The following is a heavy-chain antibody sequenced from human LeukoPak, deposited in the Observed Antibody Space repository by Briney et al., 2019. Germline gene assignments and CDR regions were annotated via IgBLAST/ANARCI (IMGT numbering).Heavy chain of an antibody. CDR2: IYHSGST. CDR1: GYSISSGYY. J-gene: IGHJ6*03. D-gene: IGHD3-10*01. V-gene: IGHV4-38-2*02. Sequence: SETLSLTCTVSGYSISSGYYWGWIRQPPGKGLEWIGIIYHSGSTYYNPSLKSRVTISVDTSKNQFSLKLSSVTAADTAVYYCARVPMVRGRAGPYYYYMDVWGKGTAVTVSS. CDR3: ARVPMVRGRAGPYYYYMDV.